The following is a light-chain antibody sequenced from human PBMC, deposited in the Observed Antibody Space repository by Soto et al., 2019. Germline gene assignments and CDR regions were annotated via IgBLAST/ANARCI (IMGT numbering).Light chain of an antibody. CDR2: AAS. CDR1: QGISSS. V-gene: IGKV1-9*01. Sequence: DLQLTQSPSFLSASVGDRVTITCRASQGISSSLAWFQQKPGKAPKLLIYAASTLQSRVPSRFSGSGSGTDFTLTISSLQPEDFATYYCQQYNNWPPMSTFGQGTKLEMK. J-gene: IGKJ2*01. CDR3: QQYNNWPPMST.